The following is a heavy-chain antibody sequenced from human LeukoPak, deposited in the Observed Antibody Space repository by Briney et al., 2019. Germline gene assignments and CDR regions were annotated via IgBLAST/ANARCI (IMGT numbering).Heavy chain of an antibody. V-gene: IGHV5-51*01. Sequence: THGESLKISCKGSGYSFTNYWIGWVRQMSGKGLEWMGIIYPGDSDTRYNPSFQGQVTISVDKSISTTYLQWSSLKASDTAIYYCARHLATVTASRQYYYYGMDVWGQGTTVTVSS. CDR3: ARHLATVTASRQYYYYGMDV. CDR1: GYSFTNYW. D-gene: IGHD4-17*01. CDR2: IYPGDSDT. J-gene: IGHJ6*02.